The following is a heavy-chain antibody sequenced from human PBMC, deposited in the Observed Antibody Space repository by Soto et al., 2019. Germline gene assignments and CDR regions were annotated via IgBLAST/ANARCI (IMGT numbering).Heavy chain of an antibody. CDR3: ASAPQWLVERGLWGYYYGMDV. CDR2: IYSGGST. D-gene: IGHD6-19*01. J-gene: IGHJ6*02. CDR1: GFTVSSNY. V-gene: IGHV3-53*01. Sequence: GGSLRLSCAASGFTVSSNYMSWVRQAPGKGLEWVSVIYSGGSTYHADSVKGRFTISRDNSKNTLYLQMNSLRAEDTAVYYCASAPQWLVERGLWGYYYGMDVWGQGTTVTVSS.